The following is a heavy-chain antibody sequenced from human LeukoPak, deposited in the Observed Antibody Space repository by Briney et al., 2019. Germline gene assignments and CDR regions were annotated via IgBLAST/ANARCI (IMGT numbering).Heavy chain of an antibody. J-gene: IGHJ3*02. Sequence: KPGGSLRLSCAASGFTFSSYSMNWVCQAPGKGLEWVSSISSSSSYIYYADSVKGRFTISRDNAENSLYLQMNSLRAEDTAVYYCARGRMTTVTTDAFDIWGQGTMVTVSS. D-gene: IGHD4-17*01. CDR1: GFTFSSYS. CDR2: ISSSSSYI. V-gene: IGHV3-21*01. CDR3: ARGRMTTVTTDAFDI.